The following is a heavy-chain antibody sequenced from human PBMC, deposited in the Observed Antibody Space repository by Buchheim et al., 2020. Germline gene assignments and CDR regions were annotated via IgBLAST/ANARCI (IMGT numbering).Heavy chain of an antibody. CDR3: ARDLMYYDFWSGYYFRGPLPLYGMDV. CDR2: INSDGSST. D-gene: IGHD3-3*01. J-gene: IGHJ6*02. CDR1: GFTFSSYW. Sequence: EVQLVESGGGLVQPGGSLRLSCAASGFTFSSYWMHWVRQAPGKGLVWVSRINSDGSSTSYADSVKGRLTISRDNAKNTLYLQMNSLRAEDTAVYYCARDLMYYDFWSGYYFRGPLPLYGMDVWGQGTT. V-gene: IGHV3-74*01.